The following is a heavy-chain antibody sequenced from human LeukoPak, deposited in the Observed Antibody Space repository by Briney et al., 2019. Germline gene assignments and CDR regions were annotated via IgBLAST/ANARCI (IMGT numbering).Heavy chain of an antibody. D-gene: IGHD6-19*01. CDR2: IIPIFGTA. J-gene: IGHJ4*02. Sequence: GSSVKVSCKASGGTFSSYAISWVRQAPGQGLGLMGRIIPIFGTANYAQKFQGRVTITTDESTSTAYMELSSLRSEDTAVYYCARGGYSSGWYYFDYWGQGTLVTVSS. CDR3: ARGGYSSGWYYFDY. V-gene: IGHV1-69*05. CDR1: GGTFSSYA.